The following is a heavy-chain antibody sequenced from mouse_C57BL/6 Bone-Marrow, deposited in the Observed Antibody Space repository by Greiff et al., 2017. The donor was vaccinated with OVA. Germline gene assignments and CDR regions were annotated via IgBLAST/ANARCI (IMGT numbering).Heavy chain of an antibody. J-gene: IGHJ4*01. CDR3: TNSYYDYDVGVQDY. CDR2: IDPETGGT. Sequence: QVHVKQSGAELVRPGASVTLSCKASGYTFTDYEMHWVKQTPVHGLEWIGAIDPETGGTAYNQKFKGKAILTADKSSSTAYMELRSLTSEDSAVYYCTNSYYDYDVGVQDYWGQGTSVTVSS. D-gene: IGHD2-4*01. V-gene: IGHV1-15*01. CDR1: GYTFTDYE.